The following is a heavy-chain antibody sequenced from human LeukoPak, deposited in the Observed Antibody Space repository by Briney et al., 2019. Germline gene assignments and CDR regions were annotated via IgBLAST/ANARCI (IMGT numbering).Heavy chain of an antibody. CDR3: AKDKFDGSGSYYFDY. CDR1: GFTFDDYA. CDR2: ISWDGGRN. D-gene: IGHD3-10*01. J-gene: IGHJ4*02. V-gene: IGHV3-43D*03. Sequence: GGSLTLSCAASGFTFDDYAMLGLRQAPGKGLDGVSLISWDGGRNYHADSVKVRFTIARDNRKNSLYLQMNSLRAEDTALYYCAKDKFDGSGSYYFDYWGQGTLVTVSS.